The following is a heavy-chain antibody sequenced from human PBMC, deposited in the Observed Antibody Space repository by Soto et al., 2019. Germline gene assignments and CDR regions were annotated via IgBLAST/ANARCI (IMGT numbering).Heavy chain of an antibody. J-gene: IGHJ4*02. V-gene: IGHV3-15*01. CDR1: RFTFSDAW. CDR2: ILSKAAGGAA. CDR3: ARDYDGGPAD. D-gene: IGHD3-16*01. Sequence: PGGSLRLSCVASRFTFSDAWMSWVRQAPGKGLECVGRILSKAAGGAADYAAPVEGRFTISRDDSKNTMYLQMNSLKIEDTGVYFCARDYDGGPADWGQGTPVTVSS.